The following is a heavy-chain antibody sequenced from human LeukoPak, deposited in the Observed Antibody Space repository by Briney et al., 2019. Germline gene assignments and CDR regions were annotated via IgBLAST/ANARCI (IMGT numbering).Heavy chain of an antibody. CDR1: GFTFTTYS. D-gene: IGHD1-26*01. CDR3: AREYTVGGLFGF. CDR2: VSSDGGTK. V-gene: IGHV3-30*04. J-gene: IGHJ4*02. Sequence: PGGSLRLSCAASGFTFTTYSMHWVRQVPGKGLEWVAFVSSDGGTKHYTDSVKGRFTVSRDNSKKTLFLQMDSLRPDDTAVYYCAREYTVGGLFGFWGQGALVIVSS.